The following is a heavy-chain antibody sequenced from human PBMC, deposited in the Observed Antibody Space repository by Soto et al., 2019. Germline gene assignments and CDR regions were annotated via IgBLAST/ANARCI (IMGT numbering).Heavy chain of an antibody. CDR2: IQYSGST. J-gene: IGHJ4*02. Sequence: QVQLQESGPGLVKPSQTLSLTCTVSGGSISSGGYYWSWIRQHPGKGLEWIGYIQYSGSTYYNPYLKRRVTRSGDTSKNQFSLKVSSVTAADTAVYYCARGYVVRGVIIDYFDYWGQGTLVTVSS. CDR1: GGSISSGGYY. D-gene: IGHD3-10*01. V-gene: IGHV4-31*03. CDR3: ARGYVVRGVIIDYFDY.